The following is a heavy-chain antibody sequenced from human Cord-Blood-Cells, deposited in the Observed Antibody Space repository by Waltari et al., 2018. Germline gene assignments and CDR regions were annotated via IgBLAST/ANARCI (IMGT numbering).Heavy chain of an antibody. J-gene: IGHJ6*03. CDR2: ISSSSSYI. V-gene: IGHV3-21*01. CDR3: ARGVYCSSTSCYYYYYYYYMDV. CDR1: GFTFSSYS. D-gene: IGHD2-2*01. Sequence: EVQLVESGGGLVKPGGSLRLSCAASGFTFSSYSMNWVRQAPGKGLEWVSSISSSSSYIYYADSVKGRFTISRDNAKNSLYLQMNSLRAEDTAVYYCARGVYCSSTSCYYYYYYYYMDVWGKGTTVTVSS.